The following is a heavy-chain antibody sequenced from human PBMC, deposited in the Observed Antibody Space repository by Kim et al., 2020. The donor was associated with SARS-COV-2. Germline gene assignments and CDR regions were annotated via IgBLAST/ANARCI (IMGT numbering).Heavy chain of an antibody. V-gene: IGHV3-7*03. J-gene: IGHJ4*02. CDR3: ARNDYAH. D-gene: IGHD2-2*01. CDR2: DGSGK. Sequence: DGSGKYYVDSVKGRFTISRDNAKNSLYLQMNSLRAEDTAVYYCARNDYAHWGQGTLVTVSS.